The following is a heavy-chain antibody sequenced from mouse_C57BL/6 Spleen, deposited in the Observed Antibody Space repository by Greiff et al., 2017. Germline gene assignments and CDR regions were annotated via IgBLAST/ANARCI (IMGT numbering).Heavy chain of an antibody. Sequence: VQLQQSGPELVKPGASVKIPCKASGYTFTDYNMDWVKQSHGKSLEWIGDINPNNGGTIYNQKFKGKATLTVDKSSSTAYMELRSLTSEDTAVYYCARDTVVAKGYFDVWGTGTTVTVSS. CDR2: INPNNGGT. J-gene: IGHJ1*03. V-gene: IGHV1-18*01. D-gene: IGHD1-1*01. CDR3: ARDTVVAKGYFDV. CDR1: GYTFTDYN.